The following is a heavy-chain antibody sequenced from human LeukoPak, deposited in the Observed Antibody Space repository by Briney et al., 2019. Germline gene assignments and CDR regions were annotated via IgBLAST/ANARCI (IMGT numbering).Heavy chain of an antibody. D-gene: IGHD2-2*01. V-gene: IGHV1-46*01. CDR2: INPSGGST. J-gene: IGHJ4*02. CDR3: ARDQSGLFEYQLLIDY. CDR1: GYTFTSYY. Sequence: ASVKVSCKASGYTFTSYYMHWVRQAPGQGLEWMGIINPSGGSTSYAQKFQGRVTMTRDTSTSTVYMELSSLRSEDTAVYYCARDQSGLFEYQLLIDYWGQGTLVTVSS.